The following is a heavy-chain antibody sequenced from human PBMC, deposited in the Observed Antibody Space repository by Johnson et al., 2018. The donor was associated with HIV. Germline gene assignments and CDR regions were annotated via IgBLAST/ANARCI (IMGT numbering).Heavy chain of an antibody. CDR2: IYRPGSP. J-gene: IGHJ3*02. V-gene: IGHV3-53*01. Sequence: VQLVESGGGLIQIGGSLRLSCAASGFTFSSNYMSWVRQAPGKGLEWVSVIYRPGSPSYADSVKCRFTISRDNSKNTLYLQMNSLRAEDTAVYYCARDERWNYYDAFDIWGQGTMVTVSS. CDR1: GFTFSSNY. CDR3: ARDERWNYYDAFDI. D-gene: IGHD1-7*01.